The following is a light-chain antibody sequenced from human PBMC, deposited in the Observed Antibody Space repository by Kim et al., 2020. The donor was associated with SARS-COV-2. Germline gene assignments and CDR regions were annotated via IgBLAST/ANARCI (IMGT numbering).Light chain of an antibody. J-gene: IGLJ2*01. CDR2: DVS. CDR3: NSFTSSSTLVV. CDR1: SSDVGGYDY. V-gene: IGLV2-14*03. Sequence: SELTQPASVSGSPGQSITISCTGTSSDVGGYDYVSWYQQHPGKAPKLMIHDVSNRPSGVSNRFSGSKSGNTASLTISGLQAEDEADYYCNSFTSSSTLVVFGGGTKLTVL.